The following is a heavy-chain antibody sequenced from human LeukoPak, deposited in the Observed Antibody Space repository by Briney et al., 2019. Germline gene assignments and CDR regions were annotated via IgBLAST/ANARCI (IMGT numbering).Heavy chain of an antibody. V-gene: IGHV1-69*13. CDR3: ARVLRFLEWPDYYYGMDV. Sequence: ASVKVSCKASGGTFSNYAISWVRQAPGQGLEWMGGIIPIFGTANYAQKFQGRVTITADESTSTAYMELSSLRSEDTAVYYCARVLRFLEWPDYYYGMDVWGQGTTVTVSS. CDR2: IIPIFGTA. D-gene: IGHD3-3*01. J-gene: IGHJ6*02. CDR1: GGTFSNYA.